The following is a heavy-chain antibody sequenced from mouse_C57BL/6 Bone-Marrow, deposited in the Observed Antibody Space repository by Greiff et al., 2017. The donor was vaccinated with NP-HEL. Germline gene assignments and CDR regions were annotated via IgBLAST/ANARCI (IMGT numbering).Heavy chain of an antibody. CDR3: ARGDYGYDDYAMDY. J-gene: IGHJ4*01. D-gene: IGHD2-2*01. CDR1: GYSFTGYY. CDR2: INPSTGGT. V-gene: IGHV1-42*01. Sequence: EVQLVESGPELVKPEASVKISCKASGYSFTGYYMNWVKQSPEKSLEWIGEINPSTGGTTYNQKFKAKATLTVDKSSSTAYMQLKSLTSEDSAVDYCARGDYGYDDYAMDYWGQGTSVTVSS.